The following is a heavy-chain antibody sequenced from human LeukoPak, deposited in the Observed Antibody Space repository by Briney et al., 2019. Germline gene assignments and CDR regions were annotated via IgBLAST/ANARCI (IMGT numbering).Heavy chain of an antibody. CDR3: ARGSAAGTGDY. V-gene: IGHV1-69*04. CDR1: GGTFSSYA. Sequence: GASVKVSCKASGGTFSSYAISWVRQAPGQGLEWMGRIIPILGIANYAQKFQGRVTITADKSTSTAYMELSSLTSDDTAMYYCARGSAAGTGDYWGQGTLVTVSS. D-gene: IGHD6-13*01. J-gene: IGHJ4*02. CDR2: IIPILGIA.